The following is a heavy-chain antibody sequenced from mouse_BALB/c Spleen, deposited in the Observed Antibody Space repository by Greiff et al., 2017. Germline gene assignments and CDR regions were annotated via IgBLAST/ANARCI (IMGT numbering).Heavy chain of an antibody. CDR1: GDSITSGY. Sequence: EVQLQESGPSLVKPSQTLSLTCSVTGDSITSGYWNWIRKFPGNKLEYMGYISYSGSTYYNPSLKSRFSITRDTSKNQYYLQLNSVTTEDTATYYCARILRLRGYFDYWGQGTTLTVSS. D-gene: IGHD1-2*01. J-gene: IGHJ2*01. V-gene: IGHV3-8*02. CDR2: ISYSGST. CDR3: ARILRLRGYFDY.